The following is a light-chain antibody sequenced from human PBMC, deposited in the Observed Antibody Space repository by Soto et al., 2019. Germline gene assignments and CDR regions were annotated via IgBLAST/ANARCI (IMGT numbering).Light chain of an antibody. CDR2: AAS. J-gene: IGKJ3*01. V-gene: IGKV3-20*01. CDR1: QSISSSF. CDR3: QEYSNSPRFT. Sequence: EIVLTQSPGTLSLSPGERATLSCRASQSISSSFLAWYQQKPGQAPRLLMYAASSRAAGIPDRFSGSGSETDFTLTISRLEPEDFAVYYCQEYSNSPRFTFGPGTKVDIK.